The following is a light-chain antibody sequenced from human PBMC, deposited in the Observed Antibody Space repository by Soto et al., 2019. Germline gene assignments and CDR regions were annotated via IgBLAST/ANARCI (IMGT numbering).Light chain of an antibody. Sequence: DIVMTQSPDSLAVSLGGRATINCKFSQSVLYSSNTKNNLALYQQKPGQPPKLLIYWASTRESGGPDRFSGSGSGPDFTLTISSLQADDVAVYYCQQYYSTPLTFGGGTKVEIK. V-gene: IGKV4-1*01. CDR2: WAS. CDR3: QQYYSTPLT. J-gene: IGKJ4*01. CDR1: QSVLYSSNTKNN.